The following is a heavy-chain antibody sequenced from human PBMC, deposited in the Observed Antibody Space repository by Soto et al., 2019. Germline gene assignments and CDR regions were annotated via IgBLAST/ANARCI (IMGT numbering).Heavy chain of an antibody. J-gene: IGHJ2*01. CDR1: GFTFSSYA. CDR2: ISGSGGST. D-gene: IGHD2-15*01. Sequence: EVQLLESGGGLVQPGGSLRLSCAASGFTFSSYAMSWVRQAPGKGLEWVSAISGSGGSTYYADSVKGRFTISRDNSKNTLYLQMNSLRAEDTAVYYGAKPDKEGDIVVVVAAGNWYFDLWGRGTLVTVSS. V-gene: IGHV3-23*01. CDR3: AKPDKEGDIVVVVAAGNWYFDL.